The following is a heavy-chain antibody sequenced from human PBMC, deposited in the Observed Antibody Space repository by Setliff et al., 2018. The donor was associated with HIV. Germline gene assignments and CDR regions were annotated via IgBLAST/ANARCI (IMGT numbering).Heavy chain of an antibody. D-gene: IGHD4-17*01. Sequence: SETLSLTCTVSGYSISSGYYWGRIRQPPGKGLEWIGSIYHSGSTYYNPSLKSRVTISVDTSKNQISLRLNSLTAADTAVYYCARGTTLNVVPDAFDIWGQGTMVTVSS. V-gene: IGHV4-38-2*02. CDR3: ARGTTLNVVPDAFDI. CDR2: IYHSGST. J-gene: IGHJ3*02. CDR1: GYSISSGYY.